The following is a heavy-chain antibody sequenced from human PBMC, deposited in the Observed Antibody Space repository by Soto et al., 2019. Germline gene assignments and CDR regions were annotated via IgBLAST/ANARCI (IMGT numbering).Heavy chain of an antibody. CDR3: VRRVSGNYDY. CDR1: GFTFSSYD. Sequence: EVQLAESGGGMVQPGGSLRLSCVASGFTFSSYDMHWVRQAPGKGLEYVSSISSNGGTTYYGNSVKGRFTISRDNSKNTLYVQLGSLRAEDMAVYYYVRRVSGNYDYWGQGTLVTVSS. D-gene: IGHD1-7*01. CDR2: ISSNGGTT. V-gene: IGHV3-64*01. J-gene: IGHJ4*02.